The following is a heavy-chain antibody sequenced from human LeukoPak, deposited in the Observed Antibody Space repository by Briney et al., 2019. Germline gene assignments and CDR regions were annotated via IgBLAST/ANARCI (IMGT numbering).Heavy chain of an antibody. Sequence: GGSLRLSCAASGFAFSSYAMSWVRQAPGKGLEWVSAISGSGGSTYYADSVRGRFTISRDNAKTSVYLQLNSLRADDTAVYYCARDVWTGVAVSDYWGQGTLVTVSS. J-gene: IGHJ4*02. D-gene: IGHD6-19*01. V-gene: IGHV3-23*01. CDR3: ARDVWTGVAVSDY. CDR1: GFAFSSYA. CDR2: ISGSGGST.